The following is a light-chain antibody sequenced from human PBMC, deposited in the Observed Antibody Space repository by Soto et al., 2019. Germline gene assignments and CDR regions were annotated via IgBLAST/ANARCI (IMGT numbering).Light chain of an antibody. V-gene: IGKV1-9*01. CDR3: QQVNNYPLT. CDR2: DAS. Sequence: EIQLTQSPSFISASVGDRVTITCRASQGISTFLAWYQQHPGTAPKRLIYDASNLQSGVPSRFSGSGSGTEFTLTISSLQPEDFATYYCQQVNNYPLTFGGGTKVDIK. CDR1: QGISTF. J-gene: IGKJ4*01.